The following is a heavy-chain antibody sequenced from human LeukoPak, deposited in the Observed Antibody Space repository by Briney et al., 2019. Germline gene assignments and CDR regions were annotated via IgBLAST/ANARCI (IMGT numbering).Heavy chain of an antibody. J-gene: IGHJ4*02. Sequence: GGSLRLSYAASGFTVKSTYMSWVRQAQGKGLEWVGVIYSGGSTYYSDAVKDRFIISRDNSENTIYLEMSNLRAEDTAVYYCVREGLKTTGDYWGQGTLVTVSS. CDR2: IYSGGST. CDR1: GFTVKSTY. V-gene: IGHV3-66*01. D-gene: IGHD1-1*01. CDR3: VREGLKTTGDY.